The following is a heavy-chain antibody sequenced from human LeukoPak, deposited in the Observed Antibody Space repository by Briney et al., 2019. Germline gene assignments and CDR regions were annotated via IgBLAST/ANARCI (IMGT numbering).Heavy chain of an antibody. CDR1: GFTFRSYA. D-gene: IGHD2-2*01. Sequence: GGSLRLSCAASGFTFRSYAMSWVRQAPGKGLEWVSTISGSGGDTCYADSVKGRFTISRDNSKNTLYLQMNSLRAEDTAVYYCAKDESGYCSSSACYKWFDPWGQGTLVTVSS. V-gene: IGHV3-23*01. CDR2: ISGSGGDT. J-gene: IGHJ5*02. CDR3: AKDESGYCSSSACYKWFDP.